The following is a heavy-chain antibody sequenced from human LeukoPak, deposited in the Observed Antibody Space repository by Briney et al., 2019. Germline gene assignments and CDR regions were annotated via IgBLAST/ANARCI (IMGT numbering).Heavy chain of an antibody. V-gene: IGHV3-23*01. CDR2: ISGSGDNS. D-gene: IGHD3-22*01. CDR3: AKGSYYDSSGSFYFDY. Sequence: GGSLRRSGAAYGFTFSSYAMSWVRQAPGKGLEWVSGISGSGDNSYYADSVKGRFTISRDNSKNTLYVQVNSLGTKDTAAYYCAKGSYYDSSGSFYFDYWGQGTLVTVSS. CDR1: GFTFSSYA. J-gene: IGHJ4*02.